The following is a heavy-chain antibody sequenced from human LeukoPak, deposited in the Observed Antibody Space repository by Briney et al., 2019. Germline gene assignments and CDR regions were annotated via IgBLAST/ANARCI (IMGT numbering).Heavy chain of an antibody. CDR3: ARDRESGYCSGGRCYSYNWFDP. D-gene: IGHD2-15*01. CDR2: IYTSGST. J-gene: IGHJ5*02. CDR1: GGSISSYY. Sequence: KPSETLSLTCTVSGGSISSYYWSWIRQPAGKGLEWIGRIYTSGSTNYNPSLKSRVTMSVDTSKNQFSLKLSSVTAADTAVYYCARDRESGYCSGGRCYSYNWFDPWGQGTLVTVSS. V-gene: IGHV4-4*07.